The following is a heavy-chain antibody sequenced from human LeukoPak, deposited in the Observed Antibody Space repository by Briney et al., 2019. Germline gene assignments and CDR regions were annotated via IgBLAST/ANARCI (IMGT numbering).Heavy chain of an antibody. CDR3: ARDQCTSTSCYGYNWFDP. CDR2: INTDGSST. V-gene: IGHV3-74*01. CDR1: GFTFSSYW. D-gene: IGHD2-2*01. J-gene: IGHJ5*02. Sequence: GGSLRLSCAASGFTFSSYWMHWVRQAPGKGLVWVSRINTDGSSTSYADSVKGRFTFSRDNAKNTLYLQMNSLRAEDTAVYYCARDQCTSTSCYGYNWFDPWGQGTLVTVSS.